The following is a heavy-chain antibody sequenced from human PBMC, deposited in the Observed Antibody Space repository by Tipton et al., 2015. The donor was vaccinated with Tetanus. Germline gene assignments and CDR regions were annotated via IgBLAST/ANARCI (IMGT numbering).Heavy chain of an antibody. D-gene: IGHD3-10*01. J-gene: IGHJ4*02. CDR1: GFTFSNYW. CDR2: IKQDGSDK. Sequence: SLRLSCAASGFTFSNYWMSWVRQAPGRGLEWVASIKQDGSDKNYVDSVKGRFTISRDNAKNSLYLQMSSPRAEETAVYYCARDASXXXYGSXYFDYWGXG. V-gene: IGHV3-7*01. CDR3: ARDASXXXYGSXYFDY.